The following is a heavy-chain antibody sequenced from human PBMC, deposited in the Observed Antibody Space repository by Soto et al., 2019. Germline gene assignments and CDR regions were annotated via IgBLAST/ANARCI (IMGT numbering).Heavy chain of an antibody. J-gene: IGHJ6*02. V-gene: IGHV4-31*03. CDR2: IYYSGST. Sequence: QSQTLSLTCTVSGGSISSGGYYWSWIRQHPGKGLEWIGYIYYSGSTYYNPSLKSRVTISVDTSKNQFSLKLSSVTAADTAVYYCARSPNLDHLTDTAVNSYYYYGMDVWGQGTTVTVSS. D-gene: IGHD5-18*01. CDR1: GGSISSGGYY. CDR3: ARSPNLDHLTDTAVNSYYYYGMDV.